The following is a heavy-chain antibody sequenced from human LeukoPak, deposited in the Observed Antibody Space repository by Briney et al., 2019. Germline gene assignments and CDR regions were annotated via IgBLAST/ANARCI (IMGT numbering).Heavy chain of an antibody. Sequence: GSLGLSRATSGFTFSSHYLKWVRQAPGKGLGLVSSISSSSSYIYYADSVKGRFTISRDNAKNSLYLQMNSLRAEDTAVYYCARSKMATITADYWGQGTLVPVSS. CDR3: ARSKMATITADY. J-gene: IGHJ4*02. CDR2: ISSSSSYI. D-gene: IGHD5-24*01. CDR1: GFTFSSHY. V-gene: IGHV3-21*01.